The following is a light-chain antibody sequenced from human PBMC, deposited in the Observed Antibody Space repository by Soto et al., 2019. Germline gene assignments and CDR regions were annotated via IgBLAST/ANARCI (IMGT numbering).Light chain of an antibody. CDR2: KTS. CDR3: QHWNDYSWT. J-gene: IGKJ1*01. Sequence: DIQMTQSPSTLSASVGDRVTITCRASQSISIWLAWYQQKPGKAPNLLIYKTSSLETGVPSRFSGSGSGTELTLTLSSLQPDDFATYYCQHWNDYSWTFGQGTKVEVK. CDR1: QSISIW. V-gene: IGKV1-5*03.